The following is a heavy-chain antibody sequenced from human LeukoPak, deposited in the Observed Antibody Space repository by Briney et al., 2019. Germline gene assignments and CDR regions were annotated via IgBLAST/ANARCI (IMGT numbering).Heavy chain of an antibody. V-gene: IGHV4-61*05. CDR1: GGSISSTNYY. CDR2: IYYSGST. D-gene: IGHD3-3*01. J-gene: IGHJ6*03. CDR3: ARLWSGYYYYMDV. Sequence: PSETLSLTCTVSGGSISSTNYYWGWIRQPPGKGLEWIGYIYYSGSTNYNPSLKSRVTISVDTSKNQFSLKLSSVTAADTAVYYCARLWSGYYYYMDVWGKGTTVTVSS.